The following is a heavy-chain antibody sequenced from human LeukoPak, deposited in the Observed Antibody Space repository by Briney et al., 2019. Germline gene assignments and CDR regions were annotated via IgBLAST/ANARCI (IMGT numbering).Heavy chain of an antibody. J-gene: IGHJ3*02. CDR2: IITYNGNT. Sequence: GASVKVSCKASGYTFTSHDINWVRQATGQGLEWMGSIITYNGNTNYAQKLQDRVTMTADTSTSTAYMELRNLKSDDTAVYYCARYTGSYNHDAFDIWGQGTMVTVSS. V-gene: IGHV1-18*01. D-gene: IGHD1-26*01. CDR1: GYTFTSHD. CDR3: ARYTGSYNHDAFDI.